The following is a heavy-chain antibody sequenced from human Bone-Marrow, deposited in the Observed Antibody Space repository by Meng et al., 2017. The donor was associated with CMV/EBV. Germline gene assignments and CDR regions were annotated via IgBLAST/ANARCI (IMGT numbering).Heavy chain of an antibody. CDR2: INSDGSST. CDR3: ARHQGSPHFDY. CDR1: GFTLSSYW. D-gene: IGHD2-15*01. V-gene: IGHV3-74*01. J-gene: IGHJ4*02. Sequence: GGSLRLSCAASGFTLSSYWMHWVRQAPGKGLVWVSRINSDGSSTSYADSVKGRFTISRDNAKNTLYLQMNSLRAEDTAVYYCARHQGSPHFDYWGQGTLVTVSS.